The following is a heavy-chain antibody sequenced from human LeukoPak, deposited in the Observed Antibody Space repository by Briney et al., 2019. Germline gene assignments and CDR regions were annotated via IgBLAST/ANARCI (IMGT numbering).Heavy chain of an antibody. CDR1: GYTFTGYY. CDR3: ARCLAVGSPFYS. V-gene: IGHV1-2*02. CDR2: INTNSGGT. J-gene: IGHJ5*02. D-gene: IGHD6-19*01. Sequence: ASVKVSCKASGYTFTGYYIHWVRQAPGQGPEWMGWINTNSGGTNYGQKFQGRVTMTRDTSISTANMELSRLTSDDTAVYYCARCLAVGSPFYSWGPETLVTVSS.